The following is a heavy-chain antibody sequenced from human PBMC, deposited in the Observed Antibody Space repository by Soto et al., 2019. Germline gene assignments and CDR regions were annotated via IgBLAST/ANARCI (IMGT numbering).Heavy chain of an antibody. J-gene: IGHJ3*02. V-gene: IGHV3-73*01. Sequence: GGSLILSCAASGFTFSGSAMHWVRQASGKGLEWVGRIRSKANSYATAYAASVKGRFTISRDDSKNTAYLQMKSLKTEDTAVYFCISNLYCRGGSCYRSDAFDIWGQGTMVTVSS. CDR1: GFTFSGSA. CDR3: ISNLYCRGGSCYRSDAFDI. D-gene: IGHD2-15*01. CDR2: IRSKANSYAT.